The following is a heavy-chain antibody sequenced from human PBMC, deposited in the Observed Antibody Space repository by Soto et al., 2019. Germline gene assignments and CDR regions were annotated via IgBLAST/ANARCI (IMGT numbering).Heavy chain of an antibody. Sequence: PGGSLRLSCAASGFTFSSYSMNWVRQAPGKGLEWVSYISSSSSTIYYADSVKGRFTISRDNAKNSLYLQMNSLRAEDTAVYYCASSPYDFWSGYHYMDVWGKGTTVTVSS. CDR3: ASSPYDFWSGYHYMDV. CDR1: GFTFSSYS. CDR2: ISSSSSTI. D-gene: IGHD3-3*01. J-gene: IGHJ6*03. V-gene: IGHV3-48*01.